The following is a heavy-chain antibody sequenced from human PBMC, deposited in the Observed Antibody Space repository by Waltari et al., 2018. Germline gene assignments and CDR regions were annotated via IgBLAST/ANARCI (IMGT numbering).Heavy chain of an antibody. CDR1: GFDFGGIS. J-gene: IGHJ4*02. D-gene: IGHD3-22*01. CDR3: ATFGGYFSLGSAYFDN. V-gene: IGHV3-7*01. CDR2: IQYDGSRE. Sequence: DVRLVESGGGLVQPGGSLRLSCGASGFDFGGISMSWVRQVPGRGREWLAAIQYDGSREYYVDSLKGRFTISRDNAKSSLFLQINNLRVEDTATYYCATFGGYFSLGSAYFDNWGQGTLVSVSS.